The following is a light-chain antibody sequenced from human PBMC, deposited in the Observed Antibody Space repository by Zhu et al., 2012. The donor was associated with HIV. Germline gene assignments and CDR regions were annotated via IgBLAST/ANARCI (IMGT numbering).Light chain of an antibody. Sequence: DIQMTQSPSSLSASVGDRVTITCRANHDIRNSLAWYQQKPGKAPNLLLYAASRFSGSGSGTDYTLTINSLQPEDFATYYCQQYYSSPPTFGQGSKVEIK. J-gene: IGKJ1*01. CDR1: HDIRNS. V-gene: IGKV1-NL1*01. CDR3: QQYYSSPPT. CDR2: A.